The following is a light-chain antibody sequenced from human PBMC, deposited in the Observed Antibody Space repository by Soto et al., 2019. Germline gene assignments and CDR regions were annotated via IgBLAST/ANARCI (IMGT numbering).Light chain of an antibody. CDR2: DAS. V-gene: IGKV3-11*01. CDR1: QSVSSY. CDR3: QQRSNWPPWT. J-gene: IGKJ1*01. Sequence: EIVLTQSPATLSLSPGERANLSCRASQSVSSYLAWYQQKPGQAPRLLIYDASNRATGIPARFSGSGSGTDFTLTISSLEPEDFAVYYCQQRSNWPPWTFGQGTKVDI.